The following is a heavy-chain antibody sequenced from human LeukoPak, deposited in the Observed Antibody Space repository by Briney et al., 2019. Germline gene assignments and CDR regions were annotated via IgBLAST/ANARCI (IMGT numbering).Heavy chain of an antibody. CDR2: INHSGST. CDR1: GGSFSGYY. D-gene: IGHD3-22*01. J-gene: IGHJ3*02. Sequence: PSETLSLTCAVYGGSFSGYYWSWIRQPPGKGLEWIGEINHSGSTNYNPSLKSRVTISVDTSKNQFSLKLSSATAADTAVYYCARVRTYYYDSSGFPQGVAAFDIWGQGTMVTVSS. V-gene: IGHV4-34*01. CDR3: ARVRTYYYDSSGFPQGVAAFDI.